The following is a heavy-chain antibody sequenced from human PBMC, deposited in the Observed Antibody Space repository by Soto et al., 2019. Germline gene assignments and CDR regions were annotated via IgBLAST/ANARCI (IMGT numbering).Heavy chain of an antibody. V-gene: IGHV3-23*01. D-gene: IGHD1-26*01. CDR3: ARDMPSGRWEFEY. Sequence: GGSLRLSCAASGFTFGGYAMSWVRQAPGKGLEWVSIISGSGENTYYADSVRGRFTISRDNSKDTLYMQMNSLRAEDTATHYCARDMPSGRWEFEYWCQGTLVTVSS. CDR2: ISGSGENT. CDR1: GFTFGGYA. J-gene: IGHJ4*02.